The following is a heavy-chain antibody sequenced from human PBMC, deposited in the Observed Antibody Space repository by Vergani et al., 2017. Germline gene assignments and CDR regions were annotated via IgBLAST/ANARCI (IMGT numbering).Heavy chain of an antibody. CDR2: ISYDGSNK. J-gene: IGHJ2*01. Sequence: QVQLVESGGGVVQPGRSLRLSCAASGFTFSSYAMHWVRQAPGKGLEWVAVISYDGSNKYYADSVKGRFTISRDNSKNTLYLQMNSLGAEDTAVYYCARSDGDYEARWYFDLWGRGTLVTVSS. CDR3: ARSDGDYEARWYFDL. V-gene: IGHV3-30-3*01. D-gene: IGHD4-17*01. CDR1: GFTFSSYA.